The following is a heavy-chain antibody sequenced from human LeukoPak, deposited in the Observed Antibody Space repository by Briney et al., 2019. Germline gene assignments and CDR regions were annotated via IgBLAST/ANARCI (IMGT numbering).Heavy chain of an antibody. CDR1: GGSISSYY. J-gene: IGHJ4*02. Sequence: PSETLSPTCTASGGSISSYYWSWIRQPPGKGLEWIGYIYYSGSTNYNPSLKSRVTISVDTSKNQFSLKLSSVTAADTAVYYCARRHSSSLGPGDYFFDYWGQGTLVTVSS. CDR3: ARRHSSSLGPGDYFFDY. D-gene: IGHD6-6*01. CDR2: IYYSGST. V-gene: IGHV4-59*08.